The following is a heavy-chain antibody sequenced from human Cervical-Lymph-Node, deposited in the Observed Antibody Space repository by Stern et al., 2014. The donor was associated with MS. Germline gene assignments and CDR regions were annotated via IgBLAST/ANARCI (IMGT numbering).Heavy chain of an antibody. V-gene: IGHV4-39*01. CDR2: IYYRGST. Sequence: QLQLQESGPGLVKPSETLSLTCTVSGGSISSSSYYWGWIRQPPGKGLEWIGSIYYRGSTYYNPSLKSRVTISVDTSQNQFSLKRSSVTAADTAVYYCARNDGGYFDYWGQGTLVTVSS. CDR1: GGSISSSSYY. D-gene: IGHD4-23*01. CDR3: ARNDGGYFDY. J-gene: IGHJ4*02.